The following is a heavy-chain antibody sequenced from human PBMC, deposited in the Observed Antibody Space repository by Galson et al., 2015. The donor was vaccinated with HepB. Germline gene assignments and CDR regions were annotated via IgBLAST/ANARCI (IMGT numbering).Heavy chain of an antibody. V-gene: IGHV3-48*02. J-gene: IGHJ2*01. CDR1: GFTSSSYT. Sequence: SLSPSCAASGFTSSSYTMNWVRQAPGKGLASVSYISSTGTTMNYAHSAKGRFTISRDNAQNSLYLQMNSLRDEDTAVYYCARVYFGSGSSFAYWYFDLWGRGALVTVSS. CDR2: ISSTGTTM. D-gene: IGHD3-10*01. CDR3: ARVYFGSGSSFAYWYFDL.